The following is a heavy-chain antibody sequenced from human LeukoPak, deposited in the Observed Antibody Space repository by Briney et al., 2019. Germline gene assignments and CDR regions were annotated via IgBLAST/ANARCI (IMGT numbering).Heavy chain of an antibody. V-gene: IGHV3-23*01. CDR3: AKAFREYGSSSYSSFDI. CDR2: FSGGAT. D-gene: IGHD6-13*01. CDR1: GFTFSSYL. Sequence: PGGSLRLSCAGSGFTFSSYLIHWVRQAPGKGLEWVSAFSGGATHYADSVKGRFTISRDNSKNMLYLQMNSLTTEDTAVYYCAKAFREYGSSSYSSFDIWGQGTMVTVSS. J-gene: IGHJ3*02.